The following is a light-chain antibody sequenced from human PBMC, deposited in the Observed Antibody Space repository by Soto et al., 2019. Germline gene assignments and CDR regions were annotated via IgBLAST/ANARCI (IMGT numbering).Light chain of an antibody. CDR2: GAS. CDR1: QSVSSTY. V-gene: IGKV3-20*01. Sequence: EIVLTQSPGTLSLSPGERATLSCRASQSVSSTYIAWYQQNPGRAPRLLIYGASSRATGIPDRFSGSGSGTDLTLTISRLEPEAFAVYFCQQYGRSPPFTFGQGTKVEIK. J-gene: IGKJ2*01. CDR3: QQYGRSPPFT.